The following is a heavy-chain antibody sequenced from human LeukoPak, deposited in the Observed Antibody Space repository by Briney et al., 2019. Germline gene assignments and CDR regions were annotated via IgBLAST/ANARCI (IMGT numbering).Heavy chain of an antibody. CDR1: GFTFSSYS. D-gene: IGHD6-6*01. CDR3: ARDHSSSSWMDSFEI. Sequence: AGGSLRLSCAASGFTFSSYSMNWVRQAPGKGLEWVSGITWNRDNIAYADSVRGRFTISRDNAKNYLYLQMNSLRAEDTALYYCARDHSSSSWMDSFEIWGPGTKVTVSS. V-gene: IGHV3-20*04. CDR2: ITWNRDNI. J-gene: IGHJ3*02.